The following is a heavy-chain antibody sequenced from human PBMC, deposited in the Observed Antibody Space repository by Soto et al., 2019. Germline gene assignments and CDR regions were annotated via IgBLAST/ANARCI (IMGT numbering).Heavy chain of an antibody. CDR2: IHSGGIT. CDR1: GFSVSVNY. D-gene: IGHD6-19*01. V-gene: IGHV3-53*02. CDR3: TSRAVAEGFDV. J-gene: IGHJ5*02. Sequence: EVQLVETGGGLIQPGGSLRLSCAASGFSVSVNYMSWVRQAPGKGLEWVSIIHSGGITYYADSVKGRITISRDNSKNTVDLQMDSLRDEDAGVYYCTSRAVAEGFDVWGQGTMVTVSS.